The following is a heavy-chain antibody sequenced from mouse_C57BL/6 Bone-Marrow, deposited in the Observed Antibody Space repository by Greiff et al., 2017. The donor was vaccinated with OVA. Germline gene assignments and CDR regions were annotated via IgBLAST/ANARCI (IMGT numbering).Heavy chain of an antibody. J-gene: IGHJ4*01. D-gene: IGHD2-4*01. V-gene: IGHV5-17*01. Sequence: EVKVVESGGGLVKPGGSLKLSCAASGFTFSDYGMHWVRQAPEKGLEWVAYISSGSSTIYYADTVKGRFTISRDNAKNTLFLQMTSLRSEDTAMYYCARDMRLRGAMDYWGQGTSVTVSS. CDR3: ARDMRLRGAMDY. CDR2: ISSGSSTI. CDR1: GFTFSDYG.